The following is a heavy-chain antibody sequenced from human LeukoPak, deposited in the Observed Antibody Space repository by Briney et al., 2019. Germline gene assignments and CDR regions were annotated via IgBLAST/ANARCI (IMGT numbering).Heavy chain of an antibody. Sequence: GGSLRLSCAASGFTFSSYAMSWVRQAPGKGLEWVSAISGSGDSTYYADSVKGRFTISRDNSKNTLYLQMNSLRAEDTAVYYCAKDLPDIVVVVAATQGDYWGQGTLVTVSS. V-gene: IGHV3-23*01. CDR2: ISGSGDST. J-gene: IGHJ4*02. CDR1: GFTFSSYA. D-gene: IGHD2-15*01. CDR3: AKDLPDIVVVVAATQGDY.